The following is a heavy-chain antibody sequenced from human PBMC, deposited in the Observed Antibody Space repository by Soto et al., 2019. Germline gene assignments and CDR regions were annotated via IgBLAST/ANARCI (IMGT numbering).Heavy chain of an antibody. CDR2: FDPEDGET. J-gene: IGHJ1*01. V-gene: IGHV1-24*01. CDR1: GYTLTELS. D-gene: IGHD6-19*01. CDR3: ATLVAGTEYFQH. Sequence: ASVKVSCKVSGYTLTELSMHWVRQAPGKGLEWMGGFDPEDGETIYAQKFQGRVTMTEDTSTDTAYMELSSLRSEDTAVYYCATLVAGTEYFQHWGQGTLVTVSS.